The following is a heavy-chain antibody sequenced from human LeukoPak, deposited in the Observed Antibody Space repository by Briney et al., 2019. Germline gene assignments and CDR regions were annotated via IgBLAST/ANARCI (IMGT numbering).Heavy chain of an antibody. Sequence: SETLSLTCAVYGGSFSGYYWSWIRQPPGKGLEWIGEINHSGSTNYNPSLKSRVTISVDTSKNQFSLKLSSVTAADTAVYYCARADPYYYDSSGYYLNWYFDLWGRGTLVTVSS. CDR1: GGSFSGYY. CDR2: INHSGST. J-gene: IGHJ2*01. CDR3: ARADPYYYDSSGYYLNWYFDL. V-gene: IGHV4-34*01. D-gene: IGHD3-22*01.